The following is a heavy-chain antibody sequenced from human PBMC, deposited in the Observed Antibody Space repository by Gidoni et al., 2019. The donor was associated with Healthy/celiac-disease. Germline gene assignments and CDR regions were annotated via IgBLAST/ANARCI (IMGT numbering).Heavy chain of an antibody. V-gene: IGHV1-69*04. D-gene: IGHD2-15*01. J-gene: IGHJ3*02. CDR2: IIPILGIA. Sequence: QVQLGQSGAEVKKPGSSVTVSCKASGGTVSSYAISWVRQAPGQGLEWMGRIIPILGIANYAQKFQGRVTITADKSTSTAYMELSSLRSEDTAVYYCARDMTVVLAFDIWGQGTMVTVSS. CDR1: GGTVSSYA. CDR3: ARDMTVVLAFDI.